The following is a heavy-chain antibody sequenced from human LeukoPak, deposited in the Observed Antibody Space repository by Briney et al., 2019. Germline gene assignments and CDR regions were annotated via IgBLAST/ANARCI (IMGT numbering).Heavy chain of an antibody. CDR3: AKDSSGAFDI. Sequence: GGSLRLSCAASGFTFSSYEMNWVRQAPGKGLEWVSGISWNSGSIGYADSVKGRFTISRDNAKNSLYLQMNSLRAEDMALYYCAKDSSGAFDIWGQGTMVTVSS. CDR1: GFTFSSYE. CDR2: ISWNSGSI. J-gene: IGHJ3*02. V-gene: IGHV3-9*03.